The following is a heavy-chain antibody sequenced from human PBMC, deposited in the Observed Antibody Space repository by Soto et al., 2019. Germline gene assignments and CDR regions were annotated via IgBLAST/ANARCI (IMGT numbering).Heavy chain of an antibody. D-gene: IGHD3-22*01. CDR2: IDWDDDK. Sequence: GPTLVNPTQTLTLTCTFSGFSLSTSGMCVSWIRQPPGKALEWLALIDWDDDKYYSTSLKTRLTISKDTSKNQVVLTMTNMDPVDTATYYCARIDGMGSYDSSGYQNAFDIWGQGTMVTVSS. CDR3: ARIDGMGSYDSSGYQNAFDI. CDR1: GFSLSTSGMC. V-gene: IGHV2-70*01. J-gene: IGHJ3*02.